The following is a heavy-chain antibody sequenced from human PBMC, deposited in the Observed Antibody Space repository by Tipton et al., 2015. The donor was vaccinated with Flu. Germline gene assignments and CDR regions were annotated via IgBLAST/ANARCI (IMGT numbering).Heavy chain of an antibody. CDR3: ARGSPVLRYFDWSTPVLPQTDY. J-gene: IGHJ4*02. D-gene: IGHD3-9*01. Sequence: LRLSCTVSGGSISSSSYYWGWIRQPPGKGLEWIGSIYYSGSTYYNPSLKSRVTISVDTSKNQFSLKLSSVTAADTAVYYCARGSPVLRYFDWSTPVLPQTDYWGQGTLVTVSS. CDR1: GGSISSSSYY. CDR2: IYYSGST. V-gene: IGHV4-39*07.